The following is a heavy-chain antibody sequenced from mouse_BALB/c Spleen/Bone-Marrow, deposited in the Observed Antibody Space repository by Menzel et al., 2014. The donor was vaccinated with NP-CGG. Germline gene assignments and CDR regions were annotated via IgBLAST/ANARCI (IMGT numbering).Heavy chain of an antibody. V-gene: IGHV2-9*02. CDR1: GFSLTSYG. J-gene: IGHJ4*01. CDR3: ARGFYYEGAMDY. Sequence: VQVVESGPGLVAPSQSLSITCTVSGFSLTSYGVHWVRQPPGKVLEWLGVIWAGGSTNYNSALMSRLSISKDNSKSQVFLKMNSLQTDDTAMYYCARGFYYEGAMDYWGLGTSVTVSS. D-gene: IGHD1-1*01. CDR2: IWAGGST.